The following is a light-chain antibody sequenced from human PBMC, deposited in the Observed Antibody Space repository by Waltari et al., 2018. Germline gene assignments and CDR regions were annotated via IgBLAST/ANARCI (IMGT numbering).Light chain of an antibody. J-gene: IGKJ5*01. V-gene: IGKV4-1*01. CDR2: WAS. CDR3: QRYFNIVL. CDR1: QRAFNNANKKNQ. Sequence: DIVVTQSPHSLAVSLGERATINCNPGQRAFNNANKKNQLAWYPQKPGHPPKFLIYWASSRESGVPERFSGSGSGTDFTLTISSLQAEDVAVYYCQRYFNIVLFGQGTRVEIK.